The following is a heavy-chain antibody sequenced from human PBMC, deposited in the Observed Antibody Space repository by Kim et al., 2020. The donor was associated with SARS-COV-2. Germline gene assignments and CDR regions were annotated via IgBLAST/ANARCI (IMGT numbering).Heavy chain of an antibody. D-gene: IGHD2-15*01. CDR1: GFTFITNW. J-gene: IGHJ4*02. CDR2: IKEDGSET. CDR3: ARDRRYSLDY. V-gene: IGHV3-7*01. Sequence: GGSLRLSCVDAGFTFITNWMSWVRQAPVKGLEWVAKIKEDGSETYYVNSVAGRFTISRDNAKNSLYLQMNSLSAEDTAVYYCARDRRYSLDYWGQGTLVTVSS.